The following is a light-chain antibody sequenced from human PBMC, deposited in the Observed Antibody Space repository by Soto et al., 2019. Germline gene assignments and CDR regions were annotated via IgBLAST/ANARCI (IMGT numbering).Light chain of an antibody. Sequence: QSALTQPPSLSGSPGQSITISCTGTSSDIGAYDYVSWFQQHPGKAPKLMISEVNNRPSGVSNRFSGSKSGNTAYLTISGLQVEDEAEYFCYSFTTTNTHVFGTGTKVTVL. V-gene: IGLV2-14*01. CDR1: SSDIGAYDY. CDR2: EVN. CDR3: YSFTTTNTHV. J-gene: IGLJ1*01.